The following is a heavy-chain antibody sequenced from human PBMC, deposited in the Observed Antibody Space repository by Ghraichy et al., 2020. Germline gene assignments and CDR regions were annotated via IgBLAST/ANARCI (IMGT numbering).Heavy chain of an antibody. D-gene: IGHD1-26*01. V-gene: IGHV3-23*01. CDR2: ISGSGGST. J-gene: IGHJ4*02. CDR1: GFTFSSYA. Sequence: GESLNISCAASGFTFSSYAMSWVRQAPGKGLEWVSAISGSGGSTYYADSVKGRFTISRDNSKNTLYLQMNSLRAEDTAVYYCAKDGGSYSYYFDYWGQGTLVTVSS. CDR3: AKDGGSYSYYFDY.